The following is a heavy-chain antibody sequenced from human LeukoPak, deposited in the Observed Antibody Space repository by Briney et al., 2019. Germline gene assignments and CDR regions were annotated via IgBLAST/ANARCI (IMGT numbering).Heavy chain of an antibody. V-gene: IGHV3-72*01. Sequence: GGTLRLSCVASGFTVSDHYLDWVRQAPGMGLEWVGLIRKKSDRYTTEYAASVKGRFTISRDDSTNSVYLQMSSLKSEDTAVYYCADIGGGGSNTRWGEGTVVTVSS. D-gene: IGHD2-15*01. CDR1: GFTVSDHY. J-gene: IGHJ1*01. CDR2: IRKKSDRYTT. CDR3: ADIGGGGSNTR.